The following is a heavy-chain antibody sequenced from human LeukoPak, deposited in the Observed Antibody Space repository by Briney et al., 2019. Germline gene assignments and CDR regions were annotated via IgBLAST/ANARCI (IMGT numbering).Heavy chain of an antibody. CDR2: ISGSGGST. D-gene: IGHD3-3*01. J-gene: IGHJ4*02. CDR1: GFTFNSYA. Sequence: GGSLRLSCAASGFTFNSYAMSWVRQAPGKGLEWVSAISGSGGSTYYADSVKGRFTISRDNSKNTLYLQMNSLRAEDTAVYYCAKERSPSYDFWSGYYSGFDYWGQGTLVTVSS. V-gene: IGHV3-23*01. CDR3: AKERSPSYDFWSGYYSGFDY.